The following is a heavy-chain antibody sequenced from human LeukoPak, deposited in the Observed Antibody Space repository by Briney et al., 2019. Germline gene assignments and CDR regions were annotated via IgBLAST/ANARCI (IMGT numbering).Heavy chain of an antibody. J-gene: IGHJ4*02. V-gene: IGHV1-2*02. CDR1: GYTFTGYY. CDR2: INPKSGGT. CDR3: ARDQQTMVRGEIDY. D-gene: IGHD3-10*01. Sequence: ASVKVSCKASGYTFTGYYMHWVRQAPGQGVEWMGWINPKSGGTNYAKKFQGRGTMTRETSISTAYMELSSLRSDDTAVYYCARDQQTMVRGEIDYWGQGTLVTVSS.